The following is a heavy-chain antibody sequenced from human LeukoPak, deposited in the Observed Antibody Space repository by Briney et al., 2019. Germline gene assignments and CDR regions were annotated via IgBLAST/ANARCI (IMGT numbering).Heavy chain of an antibody. CDR1: GGSISSYY. D-gene: IGHD3-22*01. V-gene: IGHV4-59*01. CDR2: IYYSGST. J-gene: IGHJ4*02. Sequence: SETLSLTCTVSGGSISSYYWSWIRQPPGKGLEWIGYIYYSGSTNYNPSLKSRVTISVDTSKNQFSLKLSSVTAADTAVYYCAIYYYYSSGYYLPTDYWAQRTVVTVSS. CDR3: AIYYYYSSGYYLPTDY.